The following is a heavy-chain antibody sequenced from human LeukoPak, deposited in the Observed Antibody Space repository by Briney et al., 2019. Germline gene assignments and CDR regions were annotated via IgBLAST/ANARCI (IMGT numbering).Heavy chain of an antibody. D-gene: IGHD3-22*01. CDR3: AMDDSSGYYSSYFDY. Sequence: GGSLRLSCAASGFTFSSYGMSWVRQAPGKGLEWVSAISGGVGSTYYADSVKGRFTISRDNSKNTLYLQMNSLRAEDTAVYCCAMDDSSGYYSSYFDYWGQGTLVTVSS. CDR1: GFTFSSYG. J-gene: IGHJ4*02. V-gene: IGHV3-23*01. CDR2: ISGGVGST.